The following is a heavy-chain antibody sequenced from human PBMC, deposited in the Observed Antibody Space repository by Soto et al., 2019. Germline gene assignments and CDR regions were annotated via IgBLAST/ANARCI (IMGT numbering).Heavy chain of an antibody. CDR2: ISAHNGNT. J-gene: IGHJ4*02. CDR1: GYTFTSYG. V-gene: IGHV1-18*01. CDR3: ARGRYGDY. Sequence: QVHLVQSGAEVKKPGASVKVSCKASGYTFTSYGITWVRQAPGQGLEWMGWISAHNGNTDYAHKLQGRVIVTRDTSTSTAYMELRSLISDDTAGYYCARGRYGDYWGQGALVTVSS. D-gene: IGHD1-1*01.